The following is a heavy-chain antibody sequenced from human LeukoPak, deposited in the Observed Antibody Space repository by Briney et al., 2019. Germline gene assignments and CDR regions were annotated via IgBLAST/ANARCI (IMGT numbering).Heavy chain of an antibody. CDR2: IYWDDDK. CDR3: AHRLKYGDYIYFDY. J-gene: IGHJ4*02. CDR1: GFSLSTSGVG. V-gene: IGHV2-5*02. Sequence: SGPTLVKPTQTLTLTCTFSGFSLSTSGVGVGWIRQPPGKALDWLALIYWDDDKRYSPSLKSRLTITKDTSKNQVVLTMTNMDPVDTATYYCAHRLKYGDYIYFDYWGQGTLVTVSS. D-gene: IGHD4-17*01.